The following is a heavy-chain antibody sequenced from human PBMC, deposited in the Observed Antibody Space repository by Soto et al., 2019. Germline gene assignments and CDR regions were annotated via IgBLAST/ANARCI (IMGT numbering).Heavy chain of an antibody. Sequence: SETLSLTCTVSGGSISSYYWSWIRQPPGKGLEWIGYIYYSGSTNYNPSLKSRVTISVDTSKNQFSLKLSSVTAADTAVYYCASSLYYDFWSGYYDYYYGMDVWGQGTTVTVSS. CDR1: GGSISSYY. J-gene: IGHJ6*02. CDR2: IYYSGST. CDR3: ASSLYYDFWSGYYDYYYGMDV. V-gene: IGHV4-59*08. D-gene: IGHD3-3*01.